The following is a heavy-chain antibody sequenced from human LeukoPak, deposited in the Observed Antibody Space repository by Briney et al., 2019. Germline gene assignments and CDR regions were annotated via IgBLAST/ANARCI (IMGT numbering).Heavy chain of an antibody. Sequence: AGGSLRLSCAASGFTFSSYDMHWVRQAPGKGLEWVAVISNDGTTRYYVDSVRGRFTISRENSERTLFLQMNSLRSEDTAVYYCARSVLENSMIDSWGQGTLVTVSS. CDR3: ARSVLENSMIDS. D-gene: IGHD3-3*01. CDR2: ISNDGTTR. J-gene: IGHJ4*02. V-gene: IGHV3-30*03. CDR1: GFTFSSYD.